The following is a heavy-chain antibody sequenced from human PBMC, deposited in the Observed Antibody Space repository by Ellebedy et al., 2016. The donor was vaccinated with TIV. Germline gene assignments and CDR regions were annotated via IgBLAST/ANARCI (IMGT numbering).Heavy chain of an antibody. CDR3: ARSQYLSMDVFNM. J-gene: IGHJ3*02. D-gene: IGHD2-2*02. Sequence: GESLKISCAASGFTLSSYDMHWVRQATGKGLEWVSTIGTAGDTYPGSVKGRFTISRENAKNSLYLQMNSLRAEDTAVYYCARSQYLSMDVFNMWGQGTMVTVS. CDR1: GFTLSSYD. V-gene: IGHV3-13*01. CDR2: IGTAGDT.